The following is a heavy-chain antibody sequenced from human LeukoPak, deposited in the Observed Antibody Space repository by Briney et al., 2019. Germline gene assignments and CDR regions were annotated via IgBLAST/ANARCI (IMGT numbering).Heavy chain of an antibody. J-gene: IGHJ4*02. CDR1: GFTFSDFW. CDR2: INSGGTVT. CDR3: ARVFLERLTSGYFDS. Sequence: GGSLRLSCAASGFTFSDFWMHWVRQAPGKGLVWVSRINSGGTVTNYADSVRGRLTISRDNAKNTLYLQMNSLRAEDTAVYYCARVFLERLTSGYFDSWGQGTLVTVSP. V-gene: IGHV3-74*01. D-gene: IGHD3-3*01.